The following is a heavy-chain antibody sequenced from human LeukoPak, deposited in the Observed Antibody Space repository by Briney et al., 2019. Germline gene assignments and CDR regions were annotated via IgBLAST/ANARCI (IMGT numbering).Heavy chain of an antibody. Sequence: PSETLSLTCAVSGGSISGGGYSWSWIRQPPGMNLEWIGYIYDSGSTYYNPSLKSRVTISIDRSKNQFSLKVNSVTAADTAVYYCVRYGGSGTYFFDYWGQGTLVTVSS. CDR3: VRYGGSGTYFFDY. V-gene: IGHV4-30-2*01. CDR1: GGSISGGGYS. D-gene: IGHD3-10*01. CDR2: IYDSGST. J-gene: IGHJ4*02.